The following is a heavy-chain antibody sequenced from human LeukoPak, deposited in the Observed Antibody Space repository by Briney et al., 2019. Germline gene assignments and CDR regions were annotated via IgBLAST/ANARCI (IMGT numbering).Heavy chain of an antibody. CDR1: GLTFDDYA. J-gene: IGHJ6*02. CDR2: ISWNSGSI. Sequence: TGGSLRLSCAASGLTFDDYAMHWVRQAPGKGLEWVSGISWNSGSIGYADSVKGRFTISRDNAKNSLYLQMNSLRPEDTAMYYCARVRTTGSYYGMDVWGQGTTVTVSS. CDR3: ARVRTTGSYYGMDV. D-gene: IGHD3-10*01. V-gene: IGHV3-9*01.